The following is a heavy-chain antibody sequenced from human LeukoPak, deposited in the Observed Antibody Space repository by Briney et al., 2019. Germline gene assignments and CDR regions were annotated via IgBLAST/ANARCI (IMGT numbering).Heavy chain of an antibody. D-gene: IGHD3-10*01. J-gene: IGHJ4*02. V-gene: IGHV3-23*01. CDR2: IAGDGAS. Sequence: GGSLRLSCAASDSSFRSHDMSWVRQTLEKGLEWVSSIAGDGASFYADSVKGRFTISRDKSENILYLQMNSLRADDTAIYYCAKGPNFGSWRAVDYWGQGSLVTVSS. CDR3: AKGPNFGSWRAVDY. CDR1: DSSFRSHD.